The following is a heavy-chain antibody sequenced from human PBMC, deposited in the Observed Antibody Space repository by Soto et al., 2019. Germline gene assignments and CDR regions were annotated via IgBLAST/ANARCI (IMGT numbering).Heavy chain of an antibody. Sequence: SETLSLTCTVSGGSISSYYWSWIRQPPGKGLEWIGYIYYSGSTNYNPSLKSRVTISVDTSKNQFSLRLSSVTAADTAVYYCASAQGGYCSGGSCYSDYYYGMDVWGQGTTVTVSS. J-gene: IGHJ6*02. CDR2: IYYSGST. V-gene: IGHV4-59*01. CDR1: GGSISSYY. CDR3: ASAQGGYCSGGSCYSDYYYGMDV. D-gene: IGHD2-15*01.